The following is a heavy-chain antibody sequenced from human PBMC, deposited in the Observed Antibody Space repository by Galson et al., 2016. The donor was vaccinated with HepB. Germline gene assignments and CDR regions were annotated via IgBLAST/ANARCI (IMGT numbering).Heavy chain of an antibody. Sequence: SVKVSCKASGYTFTTYGISWVRQAPGQGLEWMGWISAFNGHTNYSQRLQDRVTMTTDTFTSTAYMELRSLRSDDTAVYYCARGSDYSNYVAIYWGQGTLVTASS. D-gene: IGHD4-11*01. CDR3: ARGSDYSNYVAIY. J-gene: IGHJ4*02. V-gene: IGHV1-18*01. CDR1: GYTFTTYG. CDR2: ISAFNGHT.